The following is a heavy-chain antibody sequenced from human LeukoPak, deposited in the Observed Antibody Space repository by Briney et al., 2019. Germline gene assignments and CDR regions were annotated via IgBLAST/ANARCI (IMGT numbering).Heavy chain of an antibody. J-gene: IGHJ2*01. D-gene: IGHD3-22*01. CDR3: ARYESSAYGIDV. Sequence: SETLSLTCTVSGGSISSSSSSWGWIRQPPGMGLEWIGSIYYSGSTYYNPSLKSRVTISVDTSKNQFSLKVSSVAAADTAVYYCARYESSAYGIDVWGRGTLVTVSS. CDR2: IYYSGST. V-gene: IGHV4-39*01. CDR1: GGSISSSSSS.